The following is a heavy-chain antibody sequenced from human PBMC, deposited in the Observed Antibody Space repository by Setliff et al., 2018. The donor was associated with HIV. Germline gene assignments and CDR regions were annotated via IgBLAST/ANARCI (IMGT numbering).Heavy chain of an antibody. CDR2: TIPIFGTT. V-gene: IGHV1-69*13. CDR3: ARDNYYDTSGAIGY. J-gene: IGHJ4*02. CDR1: GGTFSRYT. D-gene: IGHD3-22*01. Sequence: SVMVSCKASGGTFSRYTISWVRQAPGQGLEWMGGTIPIFGTTNYAQRFQGRVSITADASTSTAYMELSSLRSEDTAMYFCARDNYYDTSGAIGYWGQGTMVTV.